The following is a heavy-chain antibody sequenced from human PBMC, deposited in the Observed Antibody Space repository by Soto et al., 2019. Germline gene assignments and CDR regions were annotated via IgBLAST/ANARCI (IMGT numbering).Heavy chain of an antibody. V-gene: IGHV4-59*01. J-gene: IGHJ4*02. CDR1: GGSISSYY. Sequence: QVQLQESGPGLVKPSETLSLTCTVSGGSISSYYWSWIRQPPGKGLEWIGYIYYSGSTNYNPSLKSRVTISVDTSKNQFSLKLSSVTAADTAVYYCASDYSSSWYSFDYWGQGTLVTVSS. D-gene: IGHD6-13*01. CDR3: ASDYSSSWYSFDY. CDR2: IYYSGST.